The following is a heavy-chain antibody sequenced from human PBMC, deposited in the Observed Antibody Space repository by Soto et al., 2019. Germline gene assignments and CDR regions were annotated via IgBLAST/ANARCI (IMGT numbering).Heavy chain of an antibody. CDR2: IYYSGST. D-gene: IGHD3-10*01. CDR3: ARLPVRQGSFWFDP. J-gene: IGHJ5*02. Sequence: PSETLSLTCTVSGGSISSYYWSWIRQPPGKGLEWIGYIYYSGSTNYNPSLKSRVTISVDTSKNQFSLKLSSVTAADTAVYYCARLPVRQGSFWFDPWGQGTLVTVSS. CDR1: GGSISSYY. V-gene: IGHV4-59*08.